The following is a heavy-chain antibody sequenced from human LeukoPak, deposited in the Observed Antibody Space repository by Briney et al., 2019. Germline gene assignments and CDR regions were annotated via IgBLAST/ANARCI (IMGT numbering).Heavy chain of an antibody. CDR3: ARQTMGATLD. J-gene: IGHJ4*02. CDR2: ISRNGGST. V-gene: IGHV3-23*01. Sequence: GGSLRLSCAASGFTFNINAMSWVRQAPGKGLEWVSGISRNGGSTYYADSVKGRFTISRDNSKNTLSLQMNSLGAEDTAVYYCARQTMGATLDWGQGTLVTVSS. CDR1: GFTFNINA. D-gene: IGHD1-26*01.